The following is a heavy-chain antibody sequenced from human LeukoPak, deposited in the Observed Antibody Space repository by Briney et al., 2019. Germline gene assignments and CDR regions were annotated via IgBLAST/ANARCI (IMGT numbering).Heavy chain of an antibody. CDR2: IYTSGST. CDR3: ARIRITMVRGVIAIWFDP. J-gene: IGHJ5*02. D-gene: IGHD3-10*01. CDR1: GGSISSYY. Sequence: PSETLSLTCTVSGGSISSYYWSWIRQPAGKGLEWIGRIYTSGSTNYNPSLKSRVTISVDKSKNQFSLKLSSVTAADTAVYYCARIRITMVRGVIAIWFDPWGQGTLVTVS. V-gene: IGHV4-4*07.